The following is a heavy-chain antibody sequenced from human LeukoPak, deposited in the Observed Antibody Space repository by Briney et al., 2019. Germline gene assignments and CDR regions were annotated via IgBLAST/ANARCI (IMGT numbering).Heavy chain of an antibody. D-gene: IGHD5-24*01. J-gene: IGHJ4*02. CDR3: SRGTDAYKCGNS. Sequence: TETLSLTCAVYGGSFSGYYWTWIRQPPGKGLEWIGEIHYSGRINYNPSLKSRVTISADTSNNHFSLKMNSVTAADTAVYYCSRGTDAYKCGNSWGQGTLVTVSS. CDR2: IHYSGRI. V-gene: IGHV4-34*01. CDR1: GGSFSGYY.